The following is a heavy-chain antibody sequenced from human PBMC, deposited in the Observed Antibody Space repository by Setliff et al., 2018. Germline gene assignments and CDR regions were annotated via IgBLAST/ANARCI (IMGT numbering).Heavy chain of an antibody. Sequence: ASVKVSCKASGYSFTSYGITWVRRAPGQGLEWMGWISPYNGDTRFQQKFQGRVTVTTDTPTSTGYLELRSLRSDDTAVYYCARGPPDFVVVPAAAKFDFWGQGTLVTVSS. CDR3: ARGPPDFVVVPAAAKFDF. J-gene: IGHJ4*02. D-gene: IGHD2-2*01. V-gene: IGHV1-18*04. CDR1: GYSFTSYG. CDR2: ISPYNGDT.